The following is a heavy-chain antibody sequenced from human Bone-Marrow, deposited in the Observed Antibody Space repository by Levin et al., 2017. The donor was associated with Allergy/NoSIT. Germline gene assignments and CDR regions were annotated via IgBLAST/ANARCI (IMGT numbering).Heavy chain of an antibody. J-gene: IGHJ2*01. V-gene: IGHV3-15*01. CDR2: IKSRTDDETK. D-gene: IGHD3-10*01. Sequence: GGSLRLSCVASGFNFNNAWMGWVRQAPGKGLEWVGRIKSRTDDETKDYAAPVKGRFTISRDDEKNMLYLQMNSLKTEDTAVYYCSTDLLRFRWYFDLWGRGTRVTVSS. CDR3: STDLLRFRWYFDL. CDR1: GFNFNNAW.